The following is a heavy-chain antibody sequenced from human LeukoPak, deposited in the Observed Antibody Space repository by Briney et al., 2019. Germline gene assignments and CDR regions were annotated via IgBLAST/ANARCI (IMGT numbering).Heavy chain of an antibody. CDR3: ARLHYGSGSYYNIYYYGMDV. D-gene: IGHD3-10*01. CDR2: IYYSGST. V-gene: IGHV4-31*03. J-gene: IGHJ6*02. Sequence: PSETLSLTCTVSGGSISSGGYYWSWIRQHPGKGLEWIGYIYYSGSTYYNPSLKSRVTISVDTSKNQFSLKLSSVTAADTAVYYCARLHYGSGSYYNIYYYGMDVWGQGTTVTVSS. CDR1: GGSISSGGYY.